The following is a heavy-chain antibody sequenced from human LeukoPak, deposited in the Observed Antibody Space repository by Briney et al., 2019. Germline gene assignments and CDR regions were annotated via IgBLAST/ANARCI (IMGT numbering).Heavy chain of an antibody. CDR2: VSGSGGAT. D-gene: IGHD3-22*01. CDR3: ARDDRSGVVVAALDY. V-gene: IGHV3-23*01. J-gene: IGHJ4*02. Sequence: GGSLRLSCAASGFTFSSYWMSWVRQAPGKGLEWVSGVSGSGGATYYADSVKGRFTISRDNSKNTLYLQMNSLRAEVTALYFCARDDRSGVVVAALDYWGQGTLVTVSS. CDR1: GFTFSSYW.